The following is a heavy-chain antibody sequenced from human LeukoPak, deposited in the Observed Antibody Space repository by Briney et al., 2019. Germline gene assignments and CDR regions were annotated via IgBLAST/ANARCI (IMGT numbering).Heavy chain of an antibody. V-gene: IGHV3-48*03. CDR3: VRAVDAHHYDSSGFDY. CDR2: ISFSGDTI. J-gene: IGHJ4*02. Sequence: GGSLRLSCAASGFTFSSYEMNWVRQAPGKGLEWLSYISFSGDTIHYAYSVKGRFTISRDNDKNSLHLQMNSLRAEDTAGYYCVRAVDAHHYDSSGFDYWGQGNLVTVSS. D-gene: IGHD3-22*01. CDR1: GFTFSSYE.